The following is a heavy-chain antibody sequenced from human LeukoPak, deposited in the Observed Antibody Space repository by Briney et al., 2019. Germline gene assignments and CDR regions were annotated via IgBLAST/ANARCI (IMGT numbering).Heavy chain of an antibody. V-gene: IGHV3-23*01. Sequence: GGSRRLSCAASGFTFASYCMGWVRQAPGKGLEWVSSISGSSDSTYYTETVKGRFTISRDNSKNTVFLQANSLRAEDTAVYLCAIISGRGTFVYWGEGPLVTVSS. J-gene: IGHJ4*02. CDR2: ISGSSDST. CDR1: GFTFASYC. D-gene: IGHD1-26*01. CDR3: AIISGRGTFVY.